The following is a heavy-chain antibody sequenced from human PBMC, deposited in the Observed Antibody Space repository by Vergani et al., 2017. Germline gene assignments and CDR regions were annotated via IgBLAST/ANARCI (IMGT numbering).Heavy chain of an antibody. CDR1: GGSFNDYW. CDR3: AREGYCINGVCFTLFDV. CDR2: IRHDGIT. V-gene: IGHV4-34*01. Sequence: QAQLQQWGAGLLKPSETLSLTCAIYGGSFNDYWWTWIRQPPGKGLEWIGEIRHDGITHYSPSLKSRVTISIDTSTHQFSLNLRSVTAADTAVYYCAREGYCINGVCFTLFDVWGKGALVTVSS. D-gene: IGHD2-8*01. J-gene: IGHJ4*02.